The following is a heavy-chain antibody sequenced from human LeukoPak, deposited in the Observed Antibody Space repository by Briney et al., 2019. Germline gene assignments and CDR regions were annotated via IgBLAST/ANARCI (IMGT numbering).Heavy chain of an antibody. CDR1: GGSISSYY. Sequence: MPSETLSLTCTVSGGSISSYYWSWIRQPPGKGLEWIGYIYYSGSTNYNPSLKSRVTISVDTSKNQFSLTLSSVTAADTAVYYCARRGSSSPTARYFDYWGQGTLVTVSS. CDR2: IYYSGST. J-gene: IGHJ4*02. D-gene: IGHD6-6*01. CDR3: ARRGSSSPTARYFDY. V-gene: IGHV4-59*08.